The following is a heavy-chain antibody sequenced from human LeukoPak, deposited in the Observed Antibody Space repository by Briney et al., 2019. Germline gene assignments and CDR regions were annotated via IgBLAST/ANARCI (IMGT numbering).Heavy chain of an antibody. V-gene: IGHV4-39*07. CDR2: IYYSGST. D-gene: IGHD3-3*01. J-gene: IGHJ4*02. CDR1: GGSISSSSYY. CDR3: ARFTGKYDFWSGYYFDY. Sequence: PSETLSLTCTVSGGSISSSSYYWGWIRQPPGKGLEWIGSIYYSGSTNYNPSLKSRVTISVDTSKNQFSLKLSSVTAADTAVYYCARFTGKYDFWSGYYFDYWGQGTLVTVSS.